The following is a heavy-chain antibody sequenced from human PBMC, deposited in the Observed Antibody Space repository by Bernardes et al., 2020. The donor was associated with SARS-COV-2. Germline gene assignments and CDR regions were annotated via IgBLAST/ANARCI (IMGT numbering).Heavy chain of an antibody. CDR1: GYTFTSYG. CDR2: ISAYNGTT. V-gene: IGHV1-18*01. J-gene: IGHJ4*02. D-gene: IGHD3-3*01. Sequence: ASVKVSCKASGYTFTSYGISWVRQAPGQGLEWMGWISAYNGTTNYAQKLQGRVTMTTDTSTSTAYMELRSLRSDDTAVYYCARRRITIFGVATEIDYWGQGTLVTVSS. CDR3: ARRRITIFGVATEIDY.